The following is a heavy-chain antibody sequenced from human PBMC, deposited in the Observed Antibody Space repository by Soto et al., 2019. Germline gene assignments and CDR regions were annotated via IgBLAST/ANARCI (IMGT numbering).Heavy chain of an antibody. Sequence: QVQLVQSGAEVKKPGASVKVSCKASGYTFTGYYMHWVRQAPGQGLEWMGWINPNSGGTNYAQKFQGWVTMTRDTSISTAYMELSRLRSDDTAVYYCARGDVDTAMDPTNYWYFDLWGRGTLVTVSS. CDR3: ARGDVDTAMDPTNYWYFDL. CDR1: GYTFTGYY. D-gene: IGHD5-18*01. J-gene: IGHJ2*01. V-gene: IGHV1-2*04. CDR2: INPNSGGT.